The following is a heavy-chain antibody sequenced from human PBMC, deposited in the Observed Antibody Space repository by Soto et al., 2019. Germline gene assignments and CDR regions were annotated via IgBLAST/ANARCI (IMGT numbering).Heavy chain of an antibody. CDR1: GGSVSGGSYY. V-gene: IGHV4-61*01. CDR2: IYFSGST. Sequence: SETLSLTCTVSGGSVSGGSYYWNWIRQPPVKGLEWIGYIYFSGSTNYNSSLKSRVTMSIDTSKNQFSLKLSSVTAADTAVYFCTRDVDFGEEDVWGQGPTVTVSS. J-gene: IGHJ6*02. CDR3: TRDVDFGEEDV. D-gene: IGHD4-17*01.